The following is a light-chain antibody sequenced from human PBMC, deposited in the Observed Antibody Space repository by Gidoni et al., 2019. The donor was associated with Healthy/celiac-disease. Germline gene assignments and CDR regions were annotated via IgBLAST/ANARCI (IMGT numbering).Light chain of an antibody. CDR1: QSVSSY. CDR3: QQRSNWLT. Sequence: EIVFTQSPATLSLSPGERATLSCRASQSVSSYLAWYQQKPGQAPRLLIYDASNRATGIPARFSGSGSGTDFTLTISSLEPEDFAVYYCQQRSNWLTFXQXTRLEIK. V-gene: IGKV3-11*01. CDR2: DAS. J-gene: IGKJ5*01.